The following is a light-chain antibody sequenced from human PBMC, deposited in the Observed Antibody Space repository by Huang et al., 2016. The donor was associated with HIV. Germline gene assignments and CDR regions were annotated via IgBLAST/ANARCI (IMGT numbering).Light chain of an antibody. CDR1: QGISNS. CDR2: ATS. Sequence: DIQMTQSPSSLSASVGDRVTITCRARQGISNSVAWYQQRPGKAPKLLLYATSRLETGAPSRFSGSRSGTEYTLTISSLQPEDLATYYCQQYYNNPPWTFGQGTKVEIK. V-gene: IGKV1-NL1*01. CDR3: QQYYNNPPWT. J-gene: IGKJ1*01.